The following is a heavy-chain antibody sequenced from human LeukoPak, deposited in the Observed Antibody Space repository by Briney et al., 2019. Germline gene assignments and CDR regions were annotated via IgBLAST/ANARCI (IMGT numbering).Heavy chain of an antibody. V-gene: IGHV1-18*01. Sequence: ASVKVSCKASGYTFTSYGISWVRQAPGQGLGWLGWISGYNGNTNYAQKLQDRVTMTTDTPTSTAYMELRSLRSDDTAVYYCARGFTYYYDSSGYPILGYWGQGTLVTVSS. D-gene: IGHD3-22*01. J-gene: IGHJ4*02. CDR1: GYTFTSYG. CDR3: ARGFTYYYDSSGYPILGY. CDR2: ISGYNGNT.